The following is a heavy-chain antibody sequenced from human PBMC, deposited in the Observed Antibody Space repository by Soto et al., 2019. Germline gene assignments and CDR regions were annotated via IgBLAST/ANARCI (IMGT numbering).Heavy chain of an antibody. D-gene: IGHD4-17*01. CDR2: MNPNSGNT. CDR1: GYTFTSYG. V-gene: IGHV1-8*02. CDR3: ARGENDYGDYRFDY. J-gene: IGHJ4*02. Sequence: ASVKVSCKASGYTFTSYGIHWVRQAPGQRLEWTGWMNPNSGNTGYAQKFQGRVTMTRNTSISTAYMELSSLRSEDTAVYYCARGENDYGDYRFDYWGQGTLVTVSS.